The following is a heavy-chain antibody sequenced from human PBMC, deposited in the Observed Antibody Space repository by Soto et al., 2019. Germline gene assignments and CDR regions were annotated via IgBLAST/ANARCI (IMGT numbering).Heavy chain of an antibody. D-gene: IGHD3-3*01. J-gene: IGHJ4*02. CDR1: GFTFSSYG. CDR3: ARGYDFWSGYYDY. CDR2: IWYDGSNK. Sequence: PGGSLRLSCAASGFTFSSYGMHWVRQAPGKGLEWVAVIWYDGSNKYYADSVKGRFTISRDNSKNTLYLQMNSLRAEDTAVYYCARGYDFWSGYYDYWGQGTLVTVSS. V-gene: IGHV3-33*01.